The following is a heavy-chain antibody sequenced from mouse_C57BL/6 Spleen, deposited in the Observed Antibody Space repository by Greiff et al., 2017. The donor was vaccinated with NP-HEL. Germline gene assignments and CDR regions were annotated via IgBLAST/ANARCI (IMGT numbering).Heavy chain of an antibody. CDR3: ARSVGYDYFDY. J-gene: IGHJ2*01. CDR2: IDPSASAT. V-gene: IGHV1-52*01. D-gene: IGHD2-2*01. Sequence: QVQLQQPGAELVRPGSSVKLSCKASGYTFTRYWMHWVKQRPIQGLEWIGNIDPSASATHYNQKFKDKATLTVDKSSSTAYMQLSSLTSEDSAVYYCARSVGYDYFDYWGQGTTLTVSS. CDR1: GYTFTRYW.